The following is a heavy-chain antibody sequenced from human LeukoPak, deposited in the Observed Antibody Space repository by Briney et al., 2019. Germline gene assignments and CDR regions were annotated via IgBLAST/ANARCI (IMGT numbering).Heavy chain of an antibody. J-gene: IGHJ4*02. CDR3: ARVGIQLTYFDY. CDR2: INPSGGST. Sequence: ASVKVSCKASGGTFSSYAISWVRQAPGQGLEWMGIINPSGGSTSYAQKFQGRVTMTRDTSTSTVYMELSSLRSEDTAVYYCARVGIQLTYFDYWGQGTLVTVSS. CDR1: GGTFSSYA. D-gene: IGHD5-18*01. V-gene: IGHV1-46*01.